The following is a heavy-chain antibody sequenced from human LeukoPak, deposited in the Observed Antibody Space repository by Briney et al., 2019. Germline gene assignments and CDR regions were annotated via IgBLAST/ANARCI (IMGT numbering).Heavy chain of an antibody. CDR3: AREDSRGYSGYDSRYNWFDP. Sequence: SVTVSCKASGGTFSSYAISWVRQAPGQGLEWMGRIIPILGIANYAQKFQGRVAITADKSTSTAYMELSSLRSEDTAVYYRAREDSRGYSGYDSRYNWFDPWGQGTLVTVSS. J-gene: IGHJ5*02. V-gene: IGHV1-69*04. CDR1: GGTFSSYA. D-gene: IGHD5-12*01. CDR2: IIPILGIA.